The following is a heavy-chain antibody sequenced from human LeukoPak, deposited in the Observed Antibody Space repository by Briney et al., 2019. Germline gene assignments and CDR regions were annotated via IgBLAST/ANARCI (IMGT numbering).Heavy chain of an antibody. CDR3: ARSEGIAAAGTGFDY. J-gene: IGHJ4*02. CDR1: GYTFTSYG. CDR2: ISAYNGNT. Sequence: ASVKVSCKASGYTFTSYGISWVRQAPGQGLEWMGWISAYNGNTNYAQKLQGRVTMTTDTSTSTAYMELSSLRSEDTAVYYCARSEGIAAAGTGFDYWGQGTLVTVSS. V-gene: IGHV1-18*01. D-gene: IGHD6-13*01.